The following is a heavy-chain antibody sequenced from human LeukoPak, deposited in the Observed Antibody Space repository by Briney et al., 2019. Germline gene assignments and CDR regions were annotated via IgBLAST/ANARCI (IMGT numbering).Heavy chain of an antibody. CDR2: IYSGGST. Sequence: PGGSLRLSCAASEFSVGSNYMTWVRQAPGKGLEWVSLIYSGGSTYYADSVKGRFTISRDNAKNTLYLQMNSLRAEDTAVYYCARGQPVRWGQGTPVTVSS. J-gene: IGHJ4*02. D-gene: IGHD6-6*01. CDR3: ARGQPVR. CDR1: EFSVGSNY. V-gene: IGHV3-66*01.